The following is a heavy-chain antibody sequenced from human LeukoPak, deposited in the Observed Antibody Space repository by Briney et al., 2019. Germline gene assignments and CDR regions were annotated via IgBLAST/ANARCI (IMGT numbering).Heavy chain of an antibody. Sequence: PGGSLRLSCAASGFTFDDYTMHWVRQAPGEGLEWVSLICWEGGTTFFADSVKGRFTISRDNSKNSLYLQMKSMRTEDTALSYCAKEGGIDCTSASCSSLAYWGQGTLVTVSS. CDR2: ICWEGGTT. CDR1: GFTFDDYT. CDR3: AKEGGIDCTSASCSSLAY. V-gene: IGHV3-43*01. J-gene: IGHJ4*02. D-gene: IGHD2-2*01.